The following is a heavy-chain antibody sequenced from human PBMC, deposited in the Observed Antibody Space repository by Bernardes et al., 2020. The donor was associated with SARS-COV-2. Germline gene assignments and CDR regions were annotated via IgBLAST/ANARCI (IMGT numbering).Heavy chain of an antibody. J-gene: IGHJ6*02. D-gene: IGHD6-13*01. CDR2: IYSGGST. CDR3: ARHRSSWYEGYYYYYGMDV. Sequence: GGSLRLSCAASGFTVSSNYMSWVRQAPGKGLEWVSVIYSGGSTYYADSVKGRFTISRDNSKNTLYLQINSLRAEDTAVYYCARHRSSWYEGYYYYYGMDVWGQGTTVTVSS. CDR1: GFTVSSNY. V-gene: IGHV3-66*04.